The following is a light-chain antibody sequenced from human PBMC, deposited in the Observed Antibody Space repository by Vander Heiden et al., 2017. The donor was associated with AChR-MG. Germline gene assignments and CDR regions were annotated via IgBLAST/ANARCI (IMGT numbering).Light chain of an antibody. CDR2: QDK. V-gene: IGLV3-1*01. J-gene: IGLJ2*01. CDR1: NLENKY. Sequence: SYELTQPPSVSVSPGQTASITCSGDNLENKYVCWFQQKPGQAPLMVIYQDKERPSGIPKRFSGSNSGNTATLTISGTQTMDEADYYCQAWDNRTVIFGGGTELTVL. CDR3: QAWDNRTVI.